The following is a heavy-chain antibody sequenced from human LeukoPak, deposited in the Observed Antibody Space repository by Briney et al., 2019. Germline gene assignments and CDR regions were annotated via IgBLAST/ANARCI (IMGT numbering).Heavy chain of an antibody. CDR2: IHHGGTT. V-gene: IGHV4-38-2*02. CDR3: ARSKGLNYESSGYFDY. D-gene: IGHD3-22*01. J-gene: IGHJ4*02. CDR1: GYSISIGYY. Sequence: PSETLFLTCSVAGYSISIGYYWGWIRQPPGKGLEFIGTIHHGGTTFYNPSLKSRVTISVDTSKNQFSLNLSSVTAADTAVYYCARSKGLNYESSGYFDYWGQGTLVTVSS.